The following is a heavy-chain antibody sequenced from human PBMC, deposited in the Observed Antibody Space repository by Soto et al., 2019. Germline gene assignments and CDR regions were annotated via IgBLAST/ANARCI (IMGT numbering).Heavy chain of an antibody. V-gene: IGHV3-30*09. CDR2: ISYDGSNK. J-gene: IGHJ4*02. CDR1: GFTFSSYA. CDR3: ARDQRGGYDSFDC. D-gene: IGHD5-12*01. Sequence: QVQLVESGGGVVQPGRSLRLSCAASGFTFSSYAMHWVRQAPGKGLEWVAVISYDGSNKYYADSVKGRFAISRDNSKNTLYLHMNSRSAEATAVYYCARDQRGGYDSFDCCGQGTLVTVSS.